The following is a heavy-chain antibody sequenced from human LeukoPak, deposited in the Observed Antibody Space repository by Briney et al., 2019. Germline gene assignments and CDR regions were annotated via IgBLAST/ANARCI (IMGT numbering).Heavy chain of an antibody. V-gene: IGHV4-59*01. CDR2: IYYTGTT. CDR3: AAYGGVTFDY. J-gene: IGHJ4*02. D-gene: IGHD4-11*01. Sequence: SETLSLTCTVSDGSLTSYYWSWIRQPPGKGLEWIGCIYYTGTTNYNPSLKSRVTISVDTSKNQFSLKLSSVTAADTAVYYCAAYGGVTFDYWGQGTLVTVSS. CDR1: DGSLTSYY.